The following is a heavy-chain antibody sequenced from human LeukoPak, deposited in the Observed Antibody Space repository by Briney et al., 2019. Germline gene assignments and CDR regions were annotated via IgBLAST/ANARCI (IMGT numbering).Heavy chain of an antibody. Sequence: GGSLRLSCAGSGSIFNNYAMHWVRQPPGKGLEWVSGISWNSGSIDYADSVKGRFTISRDNAKNSLYLQMNSLRVEDTAFYYCAKDNRRHYTSGPNPDSLHWGQGALVTVSP. D-gene: IGHD6-19*01. CDR3: AKDNRRHYTSGPNPDSLH. V-gene: IGHV3-9*01. J-gene: IGHJ4*02. CDR2: ISWNSGSI. CDR1: GSIFNNYA.